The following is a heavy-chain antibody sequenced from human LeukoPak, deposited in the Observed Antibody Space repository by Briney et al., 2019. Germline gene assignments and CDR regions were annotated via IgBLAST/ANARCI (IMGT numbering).Heavy chain of an antibody. CDR3: ARGGSRVTTINILDY. Sequence: ASVKVSCKASGYTFTSYGISWVRQAPGQGLEWMGWIRTYNGNTNYAQKFQGRVTMTTDTSTSTAYMELRSLRSDDTAVYFCARGGSRVTTINILDYWGQGTLVTVSS. CDR2: IRTYNGNT. D-gene: IGHD5-24*01. J-gene: IGHJ4*02. CDR1: GYTFTSYG. V-gene: IGHV1-18*01.